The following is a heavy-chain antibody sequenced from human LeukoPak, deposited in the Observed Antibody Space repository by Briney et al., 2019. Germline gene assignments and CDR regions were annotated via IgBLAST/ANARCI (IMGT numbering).Heavy chain of an antibody. CDR2: IIHILGIA. Sequence: SVKVSCKASGGTFSSYTISWVRQAPGQGLEWVGRIIHILGIANYAQKFQGRVTITADKSTNTAYMELSSLRSEDTAVYYCARDRCSSTSCVGSGYYYYYYGVDVWGQGTTVTVSS. D-gene: IGHD2-2*01. J-gene: IGHJ6*02. CDR3: ARDRCSSTSCVGSGYYYYYYGVDV. CDR1: GGTFSSYT. V-gene: IGHV1-69*04.